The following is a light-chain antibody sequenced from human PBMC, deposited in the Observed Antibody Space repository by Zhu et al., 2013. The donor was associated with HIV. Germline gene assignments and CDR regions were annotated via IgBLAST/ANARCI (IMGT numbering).Light chain of an antibody. CDR2: WAS. CDR1: RSVLYSSNNKNY. V-gene: IGKV4-1*01. CDR3: KQYDEWPPFT. Sequence: DIVMTQSPDSLAVSLGERATINCKSSRSVLYSSNNKNYLAWYQQKPGQPPKVLIYWASTRESGVPDRFSGSGSGTAFTLTIRSLQSEDFAFYYCKQYDEWPPFTFGPGTKVDMK. J-gene: IGKJ3*01.